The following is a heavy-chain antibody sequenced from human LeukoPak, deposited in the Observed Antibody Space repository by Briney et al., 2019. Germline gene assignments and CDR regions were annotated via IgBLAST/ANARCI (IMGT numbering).Heavy chain of an antibody. J-gene: IGHJ6*02. CDR1: GGSFSGYY. V-gene: IGHV4-31*11. D-gene: IGHD2-2*01. CDR2: IYYSGST. CDR3: ASLGGYCSSTSCYRDYYYYGMDV. Sequence: SETLSLTCAVYGGSFSGYYWSWIRQLPGKGLEWIGYIYYSGSTYYNPSLKSRVTISVDTSKNQFSLKLISVTAADTAVYYCASLGGYCSSTSCYRDYYYYGMDVWGQGTTVTVSS.